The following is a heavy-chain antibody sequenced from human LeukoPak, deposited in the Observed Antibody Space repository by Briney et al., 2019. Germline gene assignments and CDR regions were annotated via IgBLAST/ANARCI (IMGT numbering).Heavy chain of an antibody. CDR3: ARDLRGNYGILDY. D-gene: IGHD3-22*01. CDR1: GGSISSGSYY. CDR2: IYTSGST. J-gene: IGHJ4*02. Sequence: SETLSLTCTASGGSISSGSYYWSWIRQPAGKGLEWIGRIYTSGSTNYNPSLKSRVTISVDTSKNQFSLKLSSVTAADTAVYYCARDLRGNYGILDYWGQGTLVTVSS. V-gene: IGHV4-61*02.